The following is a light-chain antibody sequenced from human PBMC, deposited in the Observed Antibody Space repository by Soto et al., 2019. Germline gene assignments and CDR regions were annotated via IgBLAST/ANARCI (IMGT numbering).Light chain of an antibody. J-gene: IGKJ2*01. Sequence: EIVLTQSPATLSLSPGERATLSCRASQSVSSYLAWYRQKPGQAPRLLIYDASNRATGIPARFSGSGSGTDFTLTISSLEPEDFAGYYCQLRSSWPPMYTFGQGTKLEIK. CDR3: QLRSSWPPMYT. CDR2: DAS. V-gene: IGKV3-11*01. CDR1: QSVSSY.